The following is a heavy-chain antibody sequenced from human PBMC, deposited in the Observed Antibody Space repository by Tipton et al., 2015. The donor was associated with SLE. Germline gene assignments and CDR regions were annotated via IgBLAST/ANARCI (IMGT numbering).Heavy chain of an antibody. CDR1: GYTFTSYG. J-gene: IGHJ4*02. CDR2: ISTYTANT. D-gene: IGHD1-14*01. Sequence: QSGAEVKKPGASVKVSCKASGYTFTSYGISWVRQAPGQGLEWMGWISTYTANTNYAQKLQGRVTMTTDTSTNTAYMELRSLRSDDTAVYYCARLYNSGNYFDYWGQGTLVTVSS. CDR3: ARLYNSGNYFDY. V-gene: IGHV1-18*01.